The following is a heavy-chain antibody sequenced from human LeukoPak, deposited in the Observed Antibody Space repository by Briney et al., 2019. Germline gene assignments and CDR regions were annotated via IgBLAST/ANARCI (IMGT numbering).Heavy chain of an antibody. V-gene: IGHV3-15*01. J-gene: IGHJ4*02. D-gene: IGHD3-10*01. CDR3: AKDSKVRGVSNFDY. CDR1: GFTFSNAW. Sequence: PGGSLRLSCAASGFTFSNAWMSWVRQAPGKGLEWVGRIKSKTDGGTTDYAAPVKGRFTISRDNSKNTLYLQMNSLRAEDTAVYYCAKDSKVRGVSNFDYWGQGTLVTVSS. CDR2: IKSKTDGGTT.